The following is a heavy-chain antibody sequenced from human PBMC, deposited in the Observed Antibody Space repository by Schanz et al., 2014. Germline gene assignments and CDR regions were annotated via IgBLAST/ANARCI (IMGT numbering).Heavy chain of an antibody. V-gene: IGHV3-66*01. CDR2: IYGGGIT. J-gene: IGHJ4*02. CDR3: ASLYDREYFDY. CDR1: GFTFDDHA. D-gene: IGHD2-8*01. Sequence: EVQLVESGGGLVQPGRSLRLSCAASGFTFDDHAMHWVRQVPGKGLEWVSGIYGGGITYYADSVKGRFTISRDSSRNTLYLQMNSLRAEDTAVYYCASLYDREYFDYWGQGTLVTVSS.